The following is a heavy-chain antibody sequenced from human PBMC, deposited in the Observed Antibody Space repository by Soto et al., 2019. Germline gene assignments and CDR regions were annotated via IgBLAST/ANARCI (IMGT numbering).Heavy chain of an antibody. CDR2: ISGSGGST. D-gene: IGHD1-26*01. V-gene: IGHV3-23*01. CDR3: AKDFSGFLLPPWEPFDY. J-gene: IGHJ4*02. Sequence: PGGSLRLACAASGFTFSSYAMSWVRQAPGKGLEWVSAISGSGGSTYYADSVKGRFTISRDNSKNTLYLQMNSLRAEDTAVYYCAKDFSGFLLPPWEPFDYWGQGTLVTL. CDR1: GFTFSSYA.